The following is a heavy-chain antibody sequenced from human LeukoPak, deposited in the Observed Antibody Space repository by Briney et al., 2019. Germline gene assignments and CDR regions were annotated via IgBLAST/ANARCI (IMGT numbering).Heavy chain of an antibody. J-gene: IGHJ4*02. Sequence: SETLSLTCTVSGGSISSYYWSWIRQPPGKGLEWIGHIYYSGSTNYNPSLKSRVTISVDTSKNQFSLKLSSVTAADTAVYYCARAPSGWIRWGYFDYWGQGTLVTVSS. CDR3: ARAPSGWIRWGYFDY. V-gene: IGHV4-59*01. CDR1: GGSISSYY. CDR2: IYYSGST. D-gene: IGHD6-19*01.